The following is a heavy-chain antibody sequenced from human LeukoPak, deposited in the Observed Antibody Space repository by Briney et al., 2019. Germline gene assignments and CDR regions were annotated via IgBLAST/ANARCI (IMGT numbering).Heavy chain of an antibody. J-gene: IGHJ4*02. CDR3: ATSTGYDSSGYFQFDY. D-gene: IGHD3-22*01. CDR2: IYYIGST. V-gene: IGHV4-59*01. Sequence: SETLSLTCTVSGGSISSDYWSWIRQPPGKGLEWIGYIYYIGSTNYNPSLESRVTISIDTSKNQFSLKLTSVTAADTAVYYCATSTGYDSSGYFQFDYWGQGTLVTVSS. CDR1: GGSISSDY.